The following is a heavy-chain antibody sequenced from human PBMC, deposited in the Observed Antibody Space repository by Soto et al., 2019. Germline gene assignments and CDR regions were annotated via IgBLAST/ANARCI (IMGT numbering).Heavy chain of an antibody. CDR1: GYTFTSYA. D-gene: IGHD4-4*01. CDR2: INAGNGNT. Sequence: GASVKVSCKASGYTFTSYAMHWVRQAPGQRLEWMGWINAGNGNTKYSQKFQGRVTITRDTSASTAYMELSSLRSEDTAVYYCARGHDYSQQAPGYYYYYMDVWGKGTTVNVSS. J-gene: IGHJ6*03. CDR3: ARGHDYSQQAPGYYYYYMDV. V-gene: IGHV1-3*01.